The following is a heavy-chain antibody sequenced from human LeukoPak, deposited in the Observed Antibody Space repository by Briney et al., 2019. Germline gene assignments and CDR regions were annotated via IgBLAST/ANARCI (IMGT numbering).Heavy chain of an antibody. CDR3: ARVLGSVAYFDY. Sequence: SETLSLTCTVSGGSISGYYWSWIRQPPGKGLEWIGYIYYSGSTNYNPSLKSRVTISVDTSKNQFSLKLSSVTAADTAVYYCARVLGSVAYFDYWGQGTLVTVSS. CDR1: GGSISGYY. V-gene: IGHV4-59*01. D-gene: IGHD5/OR15-5a*01. CDR2: IYYSGST. J-gene: IGHJ4*02.